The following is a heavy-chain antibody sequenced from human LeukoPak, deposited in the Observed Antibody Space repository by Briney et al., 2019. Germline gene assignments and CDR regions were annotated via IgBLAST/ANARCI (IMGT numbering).Heavy chain of an antibody. V-gene: IGHV3-23*01. J-gene: IGHJ6*02. D-gene: IGHD5/OR15-5a*01. Sequence: SGGSLRLSCAASGFTFSSYGMSWVRQAPGKGLEWVSGISGSGGSTYYADSVKGRFTISRDNARNSLYLQMNSLRAEDTAVYYCARSRSVSNYKGMDVWGQGTTVTVSS. CDR2: ISGSGGST. CDR3: ARSRSVSNYKGMDV. CDR1: GFTFSSYG.